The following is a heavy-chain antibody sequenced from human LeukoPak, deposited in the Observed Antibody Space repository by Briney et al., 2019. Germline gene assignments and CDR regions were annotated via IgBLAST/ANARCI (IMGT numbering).Heavy chain of an antibody. D-gene: IGHD1-26*01. J-gene: IGHJ4*02. CDR3: SYSGSYYYFDH. Sequence: GGSLRLSCAASGFTFSSYAMSWVRQAPGKGLEWVSAISGSGGSTYYADSVKGRFTISRDNSKNTLYLQMNSLRAEDTAVYYCSYSGSYYYFDHWGQGTLVTVSS. CDR2: ISGSGGST. V-gene: IGHV3-23*01. CDR1: GFTFSSYA.